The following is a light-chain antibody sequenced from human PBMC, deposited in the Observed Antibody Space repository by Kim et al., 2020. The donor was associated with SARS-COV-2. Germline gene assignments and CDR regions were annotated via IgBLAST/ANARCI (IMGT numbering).Light chain of an antibody. CDR2: KAS. V-gene: IGKV1-5*03. CDR1: QSVSNW. Sequence: CASIGGRVTITGRASQSVSNWLAWYQQKPGKTPNLLISKASSLENGVPSRFSGSGFGTEFTLTISSLQPDDFATYYCQQYYGNPAFGQGTKVDIK. CDR3: QQYYGNPA. J-gene: IGKJ1*01.